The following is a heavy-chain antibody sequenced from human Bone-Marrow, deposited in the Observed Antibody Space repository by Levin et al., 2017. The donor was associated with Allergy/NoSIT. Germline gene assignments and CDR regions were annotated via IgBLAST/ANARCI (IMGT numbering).Heavy chain of an antibody. J-gene: IGHJ6*02. CDR2: IAYDGSGK. CDR3: AKYRYSGSGTYSRRPMDV. Sequence: GGSLRLSCVASEFTFNSYGMHWVRQAPGEGLEWVAAIAYDGSGKEYADAVKGRFTISRDDSENTLYLQMNTLRVEDTAVYYCAKYRYSGSGTYSRRPMDVWGQGTTVSVSS. V-gene: IGHV3-30*18. CDR1: EFTFNSYG. D-gene: IGHD3-10*01.